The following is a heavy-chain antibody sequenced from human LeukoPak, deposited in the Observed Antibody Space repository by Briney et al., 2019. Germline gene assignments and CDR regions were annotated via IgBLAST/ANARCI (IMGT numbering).Heavy chain of an antibody. D-gene: IGHD3-22*01. J-gene: IGHJ4*02. CDR3: ARDFTTYYYDSSGYSPPGN. CDR2: ISSSSSYI. Sequence: PGGSLRLSCAASGFTFSSYSMNWVRQAPGKGLEWVSSISSSSSYIYYADSVKGRFTISRDNAKNSLYLQMNSLRAEDTAVYYCARDFTTYYYDSSGYSPPGNWGQGTLVTVSS. V-gene: IGHV3-21*01. CDR1: GFTFSSYS.